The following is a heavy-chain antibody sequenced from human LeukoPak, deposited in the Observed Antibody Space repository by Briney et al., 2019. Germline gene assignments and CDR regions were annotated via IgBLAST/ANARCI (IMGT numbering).Heavy chain of an antibody. V-gene: IGHV3-73*01. D-gene: IGHD3-10*01. CDR1: GFTFSGSA. CDR2: IRREANTYAT. CDR3: TRQLGELLSGTPYYYYLDV. Sequence: PGGSLKLSCAASGFTFSGSAMHWVRQASGKGLEWVGHIRREANTYATTYAASLKGRLTISRDDSKNTAYLQMNSLKTEDTAVYYCTRQLGELLSGTPYYYYLDVWGKGTTVTVSS. J-gene: IGHJ6*03.